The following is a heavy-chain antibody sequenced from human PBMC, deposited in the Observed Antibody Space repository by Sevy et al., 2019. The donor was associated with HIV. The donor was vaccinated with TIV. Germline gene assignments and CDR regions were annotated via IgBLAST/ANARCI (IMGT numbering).Heavy chain of an antibody. D-gene: IGHD4-17*01. J-gene: IGHJ4*02. V-gene: IGHV3-48*03. Sequence: GGSLRLSCTTSGFLFSSYEMNWVRQAPGKGLEWVSYISNSGTTIYYSDSVKGRFTISGDNARNSLYLQMSSLRAEDSAVYYCARDLPPSATTVAHFDRWGQGTLVTVSS. CDR3: ARDLPPSATTVAHFDR. CDR1: GFLFSSYE. CDR2: ISNSGTTI.